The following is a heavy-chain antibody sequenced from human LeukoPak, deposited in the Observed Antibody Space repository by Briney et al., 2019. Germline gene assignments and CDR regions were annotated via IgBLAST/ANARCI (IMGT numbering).Heavy chain of an antibody. CDR1: GGSFSGYY. V-gene: IGHV4-34*01. D-gene: IGHD6-19*01. J-gene: IGHJ5*02. Sequence: NSSETLSLTCAVYGGSFSGYYWSWIRQPPGKGLEWIGEINHSGSTNYNPSLKSRVTISVDTSKNQFSLKLSSVTAADTAVYYCARWYSSGWYVRFDPWGQGTLVTVSS. CDR3: ARWYSSGWYVRFDP. CDR2: INHSGST.